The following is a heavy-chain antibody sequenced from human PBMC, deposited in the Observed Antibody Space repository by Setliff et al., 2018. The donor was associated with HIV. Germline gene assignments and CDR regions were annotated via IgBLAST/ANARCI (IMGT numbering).Heavy chain of an antibody. J-gene: IGHJ5*02. Sequence: ETLSLTCSVSGGSISSSTYYWGWIRQPPGKGLEWIGDIFYTGNTYYNPSLQSRVAISVDTSENQYSLKLNSVTAADTAVYYCARRGRDGVLIVFATGFDPWGQGAQVTVSS. CDR3: ARRGRDGVLIVFATGFDP. V-gene: IGHV4-39*01. CDR2: IFYTGNT. D-gene: IGHD2-8*01. CDR1: GGSISSSTYY.